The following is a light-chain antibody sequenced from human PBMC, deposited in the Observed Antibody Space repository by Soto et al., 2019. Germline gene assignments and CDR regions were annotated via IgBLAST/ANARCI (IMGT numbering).Light chain of an antibody. CDR2: GAS. CDR1: QSVSID. CDR3: QQYNKWPLT. Sequence: EILLTQSPGRVSAFPGERASLSCRASQSVSIDLAWYQQTPGQAPRLLIYGASTRATGIPVRFSGSASGTELTITISSLQSEDVKVYDGQQYNKWPLTFGQGTKVDIK. J-gene: IGKJ1*01. V-gene: IGKV3-15*01.